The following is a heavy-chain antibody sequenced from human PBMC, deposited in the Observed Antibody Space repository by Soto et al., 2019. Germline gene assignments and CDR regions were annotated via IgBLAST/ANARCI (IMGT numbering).Heavy chain of an antibody. CDR3: ARGSGSYYGSAFDI. CDR1: GGSISSGDYY. J-gene: IGHJ3*02. D-gene: IGHD1-26*01. V-gene: IGHV4-30-4*01. CDR2: IYYSGST. Sequence: QVQLQESGPGLVKPSQTLSLTCTVSGGSISSGDYYWSWIRQPPGKGLEWIGYIYYSGSTYYNPSLMRRVTISVDTSKNQFSLKLSSVTAADTAVYYCARGSGSYYGSAFDIWGQGTMVTVSS.